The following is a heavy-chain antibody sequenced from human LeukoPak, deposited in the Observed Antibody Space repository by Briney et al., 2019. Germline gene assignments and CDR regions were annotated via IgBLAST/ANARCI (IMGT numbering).Heavy chain of an antibody. J-gene: IGHJ2*01. CDR3: ARRAYYDSSGYSPTSGYFDL. V-gene: IGHV4-4*08. D-gene: IGHD3-22*01. CDR1: GGSIFSYY. CDR2: IYSNGIT. Sequence: SETLSLTCTVSGGSIFSYYWNWIRQPQGKGLEWIGYIYSNGITNYSPSLRSRGSISIATSKNQFSLRLTSVTAADTAIYYCARRAYYDSSGYSPTSGYFDLWGRGTLVTVSS.